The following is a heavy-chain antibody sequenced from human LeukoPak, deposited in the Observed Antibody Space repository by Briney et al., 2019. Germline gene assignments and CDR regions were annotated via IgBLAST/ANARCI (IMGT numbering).Heavy chain of an antibody. Sequence: ASVKVSCKASGGTFSSYAISWVRQAPGQGLEWMGGIIPIFGTANYAQKFQGRVTITTDESTSTAYMELSSLRSDDTAVYYCARAIPPPYCSSTSCYLYWFDPWGQGTLVTVSS. D-gene: IGHD2-2*01. V-gene: IGHV1-69*05. CDR2: IIPIFGTA. CDR1: GGTFSSYA. J-gene: IGHJ5*02. CDR3: ARAIPPPYCSSTSCYLYWFDP.